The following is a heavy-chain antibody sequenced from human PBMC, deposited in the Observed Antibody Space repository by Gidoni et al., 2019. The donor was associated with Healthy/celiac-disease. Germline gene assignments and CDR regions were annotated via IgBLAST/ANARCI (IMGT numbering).Heavy chain of an antibody. D-gene: IGHD3-22*01. CDR2: ISSSSSYI. CDR1: GFTFSSYS. CDR3: AREPWDYYDSSLVDY. V-gene: IGHV3-21*01. Sequence: EVQLVESGGGLVKPGGSLRLSCAASGFTFSSYSRNWVRQAPGKGLEWVSSISSSSSYIYYADSVKGRFTISRDNAKNSLYLQMNSLRAEDTAVYYCAREPWDYYDSSLVDYWGQGTLVTVSS. J-gene: IGHJ4*02.